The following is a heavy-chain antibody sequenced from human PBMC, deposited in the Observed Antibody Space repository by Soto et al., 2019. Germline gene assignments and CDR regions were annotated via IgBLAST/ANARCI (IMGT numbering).Heavy chain of an antibody. CDR3: ARRKAASALDY. CDR1: GGSISDYY. CDR2: IYYSGTT. D-gene: IGHD6-13*01. Sequence: SETLSLTCTVSGGSISDYYWIWIRQPPGKGLEWIGYIYYSGTTNYNPSLKSRVTISVDTSKNQFSLKLTSVTAADTAVYYCARRKAASALDYWGQGTLVTVSS. J-gene: IGHJ4*02. V-gene: IGHV4-59*08.